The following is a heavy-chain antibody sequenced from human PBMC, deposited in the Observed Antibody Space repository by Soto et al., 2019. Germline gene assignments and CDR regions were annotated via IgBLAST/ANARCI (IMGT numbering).Heavy chain of an antibody. CDR1: GFTFSSYS. CDR3: ARGITFGGVINPDAFDI. Sequence: GGSLRLSCAASGFTFSSYSMNWVRQAPGKGLEWVSYISSSSSTIYYADSVKGRFTISRDNAKNSLYLQMNSLRAEDTAVYYCARGITFGGVINPDAFDIWGQGTMVTVSS. V-gene: IGHV3-48*01. D-gene: IGHD3-16*01. CDR2: ISSSSSTI. J-gene: IGHJ3*02.